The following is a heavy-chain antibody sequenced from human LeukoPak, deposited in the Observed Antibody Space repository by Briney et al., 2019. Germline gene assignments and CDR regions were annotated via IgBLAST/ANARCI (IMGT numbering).Heavy chain of an antibody. D-gene: IGHD3-22*01. CDR3: AKGEGDYYDSSGYEWFDY. CDR2: ISGSGGST. V-gene: IGHV3-23*01. Sequence: GGSLRLSCAASGFTFSSYAMSWVRQAPGKGLEWVSAISGSGGSTYYADSVKGRFTTSRDNSKNTLYLQMNSLRAEDTAVYYCAKGEGDYYDSSGYEWFDYWGQGTLVTVSS. CDR1: GFTFSSYA. J-gene: IGHJ4*02.